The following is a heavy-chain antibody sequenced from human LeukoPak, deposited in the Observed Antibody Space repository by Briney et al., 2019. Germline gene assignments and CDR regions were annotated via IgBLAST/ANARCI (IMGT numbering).Heavy chain of an antibody. D-gene: IGHD2-15*01. Sequence: ASVKVSCKASGYTFTTYGISWVRQAPGQGLEWMGWISPYNDNTEYAQKFQGRVTMTRDTSISTAYMELSRLRSDDTAVYYCARARFRSGGSCYYVYWGQGTLVTVSS. CDR3: ARARFRSGGSCYYVY. CDR1: GYTFTTYG. J-gene: IGHJ4*02. CDR2: ISPYNDNT. V-gene: IGHV1-18*01.